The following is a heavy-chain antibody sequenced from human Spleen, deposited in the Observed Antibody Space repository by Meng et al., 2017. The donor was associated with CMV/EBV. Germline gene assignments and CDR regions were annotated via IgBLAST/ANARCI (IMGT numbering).Heavy chain of an antibody. CDR3: ARDSGSSWYAEPDYSFDY. V-gene: IGHV1-18*01. CDR1: GYRFKSYG. J-gene: IGHJ4*02. CDR2: ISGYDDDT. Sequence: ASVKVSCKASGYRFKSYGVSWVRQAPGQGLEWMGWISGYDDDTNYAQKFQGRVSVTTDSLTSTAYMELRSLRSDDTAMYYCARDSGSSWYAEPDYSFDYWGQGTLVTVSS. D-gene: IGHD6-13*01.